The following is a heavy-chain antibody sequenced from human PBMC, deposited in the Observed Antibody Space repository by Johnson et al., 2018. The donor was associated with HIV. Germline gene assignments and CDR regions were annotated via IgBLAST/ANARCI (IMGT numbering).Heavy chain of an antibody. D-gene: IGHD3-9*01. J-gene: IGHJ3*02. CDR1: GFTFNNYG. CDR2: ISFDGNLH. Sequence: QVQSVESGGGLVQPGGSLRPSCSASGFTFNNYGIHWLRQAPGQGPARVPVISFDGNLHKHADSVNVRFTLSRYQAKNSLFLQMNILRGEDTGVYYCATDILFETARYDHDAFDTWGQGTMVPVSS. CDR3: ATDILFETARYDHDAFDT. V-gene: IGHV3-30*19.